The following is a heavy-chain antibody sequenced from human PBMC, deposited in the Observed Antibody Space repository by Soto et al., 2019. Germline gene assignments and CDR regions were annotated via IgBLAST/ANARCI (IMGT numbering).Heavy chain of an antibody. CDR3: ARWWFGEFFDY. D-gene: IGHD3-10*01. J-gene: IGHJ4*02. CDR2: IYYSGST. V-gene: IGHV4-30-4*01. CDR1: GGSISSGDYY. Sequence: QVQLQESGPGLVKPSQTLSLTYTVSGGSISSGDYYWSWIRQPPGKGLEWIGYIYYSGSTYYNPSLMSRVTISVDTSKNQCSLKLSSVTAADTAVYYCARWWFGEFFDYWGQGTLVTVSS.